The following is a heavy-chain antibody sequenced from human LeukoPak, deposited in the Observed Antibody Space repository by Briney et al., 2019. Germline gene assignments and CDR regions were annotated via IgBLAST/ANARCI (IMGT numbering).Heavy chain of an antibody. CDR1: GGSIRSNY. CDR3: ARGSLSYYDFWSGYYDY. V-gene: IGHV4-4*08. CDR2: TYHSGST. Sequence: SETLSLTCTVFGGSIRSNYWSWIRQPPGKGLEWIGYTYHSGSTNYNPSLKSRVTISVDTSKNQFSLKLSSVTAADTAVYYCARGSLSYYDFWSGYYDYWGQGTLVTVSS. D-gene: IGHD3-3*01. J-gene: IGHJ4*02.